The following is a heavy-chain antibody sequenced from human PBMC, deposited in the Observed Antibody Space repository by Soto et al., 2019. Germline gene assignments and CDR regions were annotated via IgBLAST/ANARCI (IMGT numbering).Heavy chain of an antibody. CDR2: IIPNFGRT. D-gene: IGHD5-12*01. V-gene: IGHV1-69*01. J-gene: IGHJ4*02. CDR3: ARDIGGEATIRY. Sequence: QVQLVQTGADVKKPGSSVKVSCKAPGGSFSNFVISWERQAPGEGLEWMGGIIPNFGRTNYAQKCHGKFTITEDETTRPAYLEVSGLTSVDTSVYYYARDIGGEATIRYWCQGAEVTVS. CDR1: GGSFSNFV.